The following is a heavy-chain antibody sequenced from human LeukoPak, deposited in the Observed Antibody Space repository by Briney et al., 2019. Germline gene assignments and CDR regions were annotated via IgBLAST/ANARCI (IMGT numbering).Heavy chain of an antibody. J-gene: IGHJ6*04. V-gene: IGHV4-34*01. Sequence: SETLSLTCAVYGGSFSGYYWSWIRQPPGKGLEWIGEINHSGGTNYNPSLKCRVTISVDTSKNQFSLKLSSVTAADTAVYYCATRIAVAGNRLRYYYGMDVWGKGTTVTVSS. D-gene: IGHD6-19*01. CDR2: INHSGGT. CDR3: ATRIAVAGNRLRYYYGMDV. CDR1: GGSFSGYY.